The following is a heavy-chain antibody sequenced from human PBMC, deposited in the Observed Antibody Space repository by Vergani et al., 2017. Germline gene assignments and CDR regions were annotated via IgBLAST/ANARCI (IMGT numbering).Heavy chain of an antibody. Sequence: QVQLVQSGAEVKKPGASVKVSCKASGYTFTGYYMHWVRQAPGQGLEWMGWINPNSGCTNYAQKFQGRVTMTRDTSISTAYMELSRLRSDDTAVYYCASSITIFGVVSWFDPWGQGTLVTVSS. J-gene: IGHJ5*02. CDR2: INPNSGCT. CDR1: GYTFTGYY. CDR3: ASSITIFGVVSWFDP. D-gene: IGHD3-3*01. V-gene: IGHV1-2*02.